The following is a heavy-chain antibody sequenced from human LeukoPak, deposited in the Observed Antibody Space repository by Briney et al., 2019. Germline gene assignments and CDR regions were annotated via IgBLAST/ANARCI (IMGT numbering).Heavy chain of an antibody. J-gene: IGHJ4*02. D-gene: IGHD1-1*01. Sequence: PGGSLRLSCSASGFTFSNYCMGWVRPGPGNGREWVDNIKQGGNQKYYVDSVKGRFTISRDNAKNSPYLQMNSLSAEDKALYYCATDSPETAAFDYWGQGTLVTVSS. CDR3: ATDSPETAAFDY. V-gene: IGHV3-7*01. CDR1: GFTFSNYC. CDR2: IKQGGNQK.